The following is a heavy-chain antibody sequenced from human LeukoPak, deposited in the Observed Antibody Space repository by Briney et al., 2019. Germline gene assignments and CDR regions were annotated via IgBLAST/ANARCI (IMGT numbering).Heavy chain of an antibody. Sequence: PGGSLRLSCAASGFSFTRYWMRWVRQAPGKGLEWVATMAQDGSEKYYVDSVKGRFTISRDNAKNSLYLQMNSLRVEDTAVYYCARGPYDYWGQGTLVTVSS. CDR2: MAQDGSEK. CDR1: GFSFTRYW. J-gene: IGHJ4*02. CDR3: ARGPYDY. V-gene: IGHV3-7*05.